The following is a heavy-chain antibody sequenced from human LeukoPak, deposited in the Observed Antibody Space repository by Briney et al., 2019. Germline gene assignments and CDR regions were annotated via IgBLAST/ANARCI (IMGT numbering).Heavy chain of an antibody. D-gene: IGHD3-10*01. CDR3: ARVRPVSDLLWFGELYWFDP. CDR2: ISAYNGNT. Sequence: GASVKVSCKASGYTFTSYGISWVRQAPGQGLEWMGWISAYNGNTNYAQKLQGRVTMTTDTSTSTAYMELRSLRSDDTAVYYCARVRPVSDLLWFGELYWFDPWGQGTLVTVSS. J-gene: IGHJ5*02. V-gene: IGHV1-18*01. CDR1: GYTFTSYG.